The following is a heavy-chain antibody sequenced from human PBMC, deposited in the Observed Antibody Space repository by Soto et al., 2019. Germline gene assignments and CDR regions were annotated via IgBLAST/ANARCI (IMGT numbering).Heavy chain of an antibody. CDR2: INAGNGNT. J-gene: IGHJ4*02. V-gene: IGHV1-3*01. D-gene: IGHD1-26*01. Sequence: QVQLVQSGAEVKKPGASVKVSCKASGYTFTSCAMHWVRQAPGQRLEWMGWINAGNGNTKYSQKFQGRVTITRDTSASTAYMELSSLRSEDTAVYYCARDGSYQAFDYWGQGTLVTVSS. CDR1: GYTFTSCA. CDR3: ARDGSYQAFDY.